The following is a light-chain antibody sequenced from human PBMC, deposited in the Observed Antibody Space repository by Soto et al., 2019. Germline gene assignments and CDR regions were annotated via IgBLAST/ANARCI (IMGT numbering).Light chain of an antibody. Sequence: EIVLTQSPATLSLSLGERATLSCGASQSVRTLLAWYQQKPGQAPRLLIYDASTRATGVPARFSGSGSGTDFTLTISNLESEDYGVYYCQQRTDWPTITFGQGTRLDIK. CDR1: QSVRTL. CDR2: DAS. CDR3: QQRTDWPTIT. J-gene: IGKJ5*01. V-gene: IGKV3-11*01.